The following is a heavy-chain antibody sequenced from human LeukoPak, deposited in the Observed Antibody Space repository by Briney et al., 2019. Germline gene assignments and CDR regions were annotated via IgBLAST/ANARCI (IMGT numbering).Heavy chain of an antibody. Sequence: SETLSLTCTVSGGSISSGGYYWSWIRQHPGKGLEWIGYIYYSGSTYYNPSLKSRVTISVDTSKSQFSLELSSVTAADTAVYYCAGGSSSSPFDYWGQGTLVTVSS. CDR3: AGGSSSSPFDY. D-gene: IGHD6-6*01. CDR2: IYYSGST. CDR1: GGSISSGGYY. V-gene: IGHV4-31*03. J-gene: IGHJ4*02.